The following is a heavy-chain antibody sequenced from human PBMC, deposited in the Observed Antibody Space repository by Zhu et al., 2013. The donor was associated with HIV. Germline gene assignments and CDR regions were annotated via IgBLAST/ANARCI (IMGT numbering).Heavy chain of an antibody. CDR1: GGSVSSGTHF. CDR3: ARAPFNTFGGLSLFDY. J-gene: IGHJ4*02. CDR2: IYYNGST. D-gene: IGHD3-16*01. Sequence: QVQLQESGPGLVKPSETLALTCTVSGGSVSSGTHFWSWIRQPPGKRLEWIGFIYYNGSTHYNPSLKSRVTMSVDTSKDQFSLELTSVTAADTAIYYCARAPFNTFGGLSLFDYWGQGTLVTVSS. V-gene: IGHV4-61*01.